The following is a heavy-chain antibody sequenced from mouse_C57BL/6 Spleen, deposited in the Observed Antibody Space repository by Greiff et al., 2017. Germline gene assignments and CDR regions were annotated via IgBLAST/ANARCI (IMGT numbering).Heavy chain of an antibody. CDR3: ASWELSGYGTLDY. Sequence: VQLKESGGGLVKPGGSLKLSCAASGFTFSDYGMHWVRQAPEKGLEWVAYISSGSSTIYYADTVKGRFTISRDNAKNTLFLQMTSLRSEDTAMYYCASWELSGYGTLDYWGQGTTLTVSS. CDR1: GFTFSDYG. J-gene: IGHJ2*01. CDR2: ISSGSSTI. D-gene: IGHD2-10*02. V-gene: IGHV5-17*01.